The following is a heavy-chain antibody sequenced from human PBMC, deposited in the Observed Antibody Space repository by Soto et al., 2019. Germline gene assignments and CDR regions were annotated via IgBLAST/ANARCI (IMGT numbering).Heavy chain of an antibody. D-gene: IGHD1-1*01. CDR1: GFTFSSYW. CDR3: ARVGTGNWYFDL. J-gene: IGHJ2*01. V-gene: IGHV3-74*01. Sequence: EVQLVEAGGGLVQPGGSLRLSCEVSGFTFSSYWMHWVRQAPGKGLVWVSRINSDGSTITYADAVEGRFTISRDNAKNTLYLQMNSMRAEDTAVYYCARVGTGNWYFDLWGRGTLVTASS. CDR2: INSDGSTI.